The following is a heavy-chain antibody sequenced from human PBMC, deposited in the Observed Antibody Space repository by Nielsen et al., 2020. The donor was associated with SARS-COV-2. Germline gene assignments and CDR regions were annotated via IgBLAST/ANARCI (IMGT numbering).Heavy chain of an antibody. V-gene: IGHV1-2*02. D-gene: IGHD6-6*01. CDR1: GYTFTGYY. CDR2: INPNSGGT. Sequence: ASVKVSCKASGYTFTGYYMHWVRQAPGQGLEWMGWINPNSGGTNYAQKFQGRVTMTRDTSISTAYMELSRLRSDDTAVYYCASWGSSSRGYYYYYGMDVWGQGTTVTVSS. CDR3: ASWGSSSRGYYYYYGMDV. J-gene: IGHJ6*02.